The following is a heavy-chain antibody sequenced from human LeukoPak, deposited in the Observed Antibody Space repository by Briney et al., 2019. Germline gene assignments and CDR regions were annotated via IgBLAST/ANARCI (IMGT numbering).Heavy chain of an antibody. V-gene: IGHV3-74*01. D-gene: IGHD3-10*01. CDR1: GFTFSSYW. Sequence: GGSLRLSCAASGFTFSSYWMHWVRQAPGKGLVWVSRIHLDGINTNYADSVRGRFTISRDNSKNTLYLQMNSLRAEDTAVYYCANDLTPLLWFGESFPPSDYWGQGTLVTVSS. CDR3: ANDLTPLLWFGESFPPSDY. CDR2: IHLDGINT. J-gene: IGHJ4*02.